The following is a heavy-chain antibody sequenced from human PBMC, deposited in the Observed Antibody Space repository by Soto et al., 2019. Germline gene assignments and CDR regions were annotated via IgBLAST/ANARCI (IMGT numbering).Heavy chain of an antibody. CDR3: ARQGYDFWSGYYLSSWFDP. Sequence: PSETLSLTCTVSGGYISSSSYYWGWIRQPPGKGLEWIGSIYYSGSTYYNPSLKSRVTISVDTSKNQFSLKLSSVTAADTAVYYCARQGYDFWSGYYLSSWFDPWGQGTLVTVSS. D-gene: IGHD3-3*01. V-gene: IGHV4-39*01. J-gene: IGHJ5*02. CDR1: GGYISSSSYY. CDR2: IYYSGST.